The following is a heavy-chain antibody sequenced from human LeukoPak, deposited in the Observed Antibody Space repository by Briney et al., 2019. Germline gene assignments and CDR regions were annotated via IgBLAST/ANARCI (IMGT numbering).Heavy chain of an antibody. J-gene: IGHJ4*02. Sequence: GASVKVSCKASGYTFTSYGISWVRQAPGQGREWMGWIGAYNGNTNYAQKLQGRVTMTTDTSTSTAYMELRSLRSDDTAVYYCARDQGEAGGDYYDSSGYYYSFDYWGQGTLVTVSS. D-gene: IGHD3-22*01. V-gene: IGHV1-18*01. CDR2: IGAYNGNT. CDR3: ARDQGEAGGDYYDSSGYYYSFDY. CDR1: GYTFTSYG.